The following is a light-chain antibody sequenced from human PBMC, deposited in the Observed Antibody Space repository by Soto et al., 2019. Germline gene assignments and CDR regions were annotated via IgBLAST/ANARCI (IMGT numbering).Light chain of an antibody. V-gene: IGKV1-5*03. CDR2: EAS. CDR3: QQYISYPSA. CDR1: QSTSTW. Sequence: DIQMTQSPSTLSASVGDRVTITCRASQSTSTWLAWYQQRPGKTPKLLISEASKLESGVPSRFSGSGSGTEFTLTISRLQADDFATYYCQQYISYPSAFGQGIKVEIK. J-gene: IGKJ1*01.